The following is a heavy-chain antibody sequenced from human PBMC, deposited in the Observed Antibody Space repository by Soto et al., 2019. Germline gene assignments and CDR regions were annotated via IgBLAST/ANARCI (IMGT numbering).Heavy chain of an antibody. Sequence: ASVKVDCNSSGSTFTSYDISGVRHSPGQGLEWMGWMNPNSVNTGYAQKFQGRVTMTRNTSISTAYMELSSLRSEDTAVYYCARDLSPYSSSWYNYWGQGTLVTVSS. CDR2: MNPNSVNT. V-gene: IGHV1-8*01. CDR3: ARDLSPYSSSWYNY. J-gene: IGHJ4*02. CDR1: GSTFTSYD. D-gene: IGHD6-13*01.